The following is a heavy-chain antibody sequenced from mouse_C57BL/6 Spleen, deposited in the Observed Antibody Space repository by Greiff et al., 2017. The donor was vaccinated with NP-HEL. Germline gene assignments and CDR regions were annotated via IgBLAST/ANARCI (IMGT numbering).Heavy chain of an antibody. Sequence: SGPELVKPGASVKMSCKASGYTFTDYNMHWVKQSHGKSLEWIGYINPNNGGTSYNQKFKGKATLTVNKSSSTAYMELRSLTSEDSAVYYCAHYYGSSSYYFDYWGQGTTLTVSS. J-gene: IGHJ2*01. CDR2: INPNNGGT. V-gene: IGHV1-22*01. CDR3: AHYYGSSSYYFDY. D-gene: IGHD1-1*01. CDR1: GYTFTDYN.